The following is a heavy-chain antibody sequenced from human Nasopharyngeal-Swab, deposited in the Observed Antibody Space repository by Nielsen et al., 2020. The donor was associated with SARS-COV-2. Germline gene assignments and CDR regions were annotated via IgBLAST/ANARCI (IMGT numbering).Heavy chain of an antibody. CDR2: IYYSGST. CDR1: GGSISSYY. J-gene: IGHJ6*02. D-gene: IGHD6-19*01. CDR3: ARDQGGDRYSSGWYYYYYGMDV. Sequence: SETLSLTCTVSGGSISSYYWSWIRQHPGKGLEWIGYIYYSGSTNYNPSLKSRVTISVDTSKNQFSLKLSSVTAADTAVYYCARDQGGDRYSSGWYYYYYGMDVWGQGTTVTVSS. V-gene: IGHV4-59*01.